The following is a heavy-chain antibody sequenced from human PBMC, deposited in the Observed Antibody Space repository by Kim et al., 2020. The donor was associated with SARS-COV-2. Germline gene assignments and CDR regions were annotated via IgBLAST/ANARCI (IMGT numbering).Heavy chain of an antibody. CDR3: ARDNNLKLYDGDIDY. D-gene: IGHD1-20*01. Sequence: GGSLRLSCAASGFTFSSYWMSWVRQAPGKGLEWVATIKKDGGEKYYVDSVKGRFTISRDNSKNSLYLQMNSLRAEDTAVYYCARDNNLKLYDGDIDYWG. CDR2: IKKDGGEK. J-gene: IGHJ4*01. V-gene: IGHV3-7*01. CDR1: GFTFSSYW.